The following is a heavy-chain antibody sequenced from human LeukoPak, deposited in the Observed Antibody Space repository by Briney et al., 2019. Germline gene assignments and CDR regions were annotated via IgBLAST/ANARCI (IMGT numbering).Heavy chain of an antibody. D-gene: IGHD3-3*01. V-gene: IGHV3-30*18. CDR1: GFTFSSYG. Sequence: PGRSLRLSCAASGFTFSSYGMHWVRQALGKGLEWVAVISYDGSNKYYADSVKGRFTISRDNSKNTLYLQMNSLRAEDTAVYYCAKVIFGVFRGWDYWGQGTLVTVSS. CDR3: AKVIFGVFRGWDY. CDR2: ISYDGSNK. J-gene: IGHJ4*02.